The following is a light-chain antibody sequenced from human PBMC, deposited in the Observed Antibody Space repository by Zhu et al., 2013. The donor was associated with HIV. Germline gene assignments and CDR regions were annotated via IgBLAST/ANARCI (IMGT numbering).Light chain of an antibody. J-gene: IGKJ3*01. Sequence: EIVMTQSPATLSVSPGERVSLSCRASQSISTNLAWYHQKPGQSPRLLIYAASTRATGVPARFSGSGSGTEFTLTIHGLQSEDFAVYYCQQYNRWPYTFGPGTKVDMK. CDR1: QSISTN. CDR3: QQYNRWPYT. V-gene: IGKV3-15*01. CDR2: AAS.